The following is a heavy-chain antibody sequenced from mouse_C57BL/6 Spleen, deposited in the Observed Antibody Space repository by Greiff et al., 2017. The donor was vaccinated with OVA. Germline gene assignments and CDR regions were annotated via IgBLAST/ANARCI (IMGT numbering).Heavy chain of an antibody. J-gene: IGHJ2*01. CDR3: ARELGSDY. CDR1: GYAFTNYL. D-gene: IGHD4-1*01. Sequence: QVQLKESGAELVRPGTSVKVSCKASGYAFTNYLIEWVKQRPGQGLEWIGVINPGSGGTNYNGKFKGKATLTADKSSSTAYMQLSSLTSEDSAVYFCARELGSDYWGQGTTLTVSS. CDR2: INPGSGGT. V-gene: IGHV1-54*01.